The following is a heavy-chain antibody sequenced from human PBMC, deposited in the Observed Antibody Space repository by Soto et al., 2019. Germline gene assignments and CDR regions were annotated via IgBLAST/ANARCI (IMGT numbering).Heavy chain of an antibody. CDR3: HTPHGRNAFDI. Sequence: GGSLRLSCAASGFTVSSNYLSWVRQAPGKGLEWVGRIKSIADGGTTNYAAPVKGRFSISRHDSENTLYLQMNSLRVEDTGIYYCHTPHGRNAFDIWGPGTVVTVSS. CDR2: IKSIADGGTT. CDR1: GFTVSSNY. D-gene: IGHD2-8*01. V-gene: IGHV3-15*01. J-gene: IGHJ3*02.